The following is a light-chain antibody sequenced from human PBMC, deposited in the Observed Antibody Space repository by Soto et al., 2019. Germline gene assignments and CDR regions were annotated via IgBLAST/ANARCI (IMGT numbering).Light chain of an antibody. CDR1: SSDVGGYNY. V-gene: IGLV2-8*01. Sequence: QSVLTQPPSASGSPGQSVTISCTGTSSDVGGYNYVSWYQQHPGKAPKLMIYEVNKRPSGVPDRFSGSKSGNTASLTVSGLQAEDEADYYCSSYAGSRNDVFGTGTKLTVL. J-gene: IGLJ1*01. CDR2: EVN. CDR3: SSYAGSRNDV.